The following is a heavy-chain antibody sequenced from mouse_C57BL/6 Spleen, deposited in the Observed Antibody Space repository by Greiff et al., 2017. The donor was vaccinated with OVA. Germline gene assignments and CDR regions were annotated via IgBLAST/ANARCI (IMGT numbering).Heavy chain of an antibody. J-gene: IGHJ3*01. V-gene: IGHV1-80*01. CDR2: IHPGDGDT. Sequence: VHLVESGAELVKPGASVKISCKASGYAFSSYWMNWVKQRPGKGLEWIGQIHPGDGDTNYNGKFKGKATLTADKSSSTAYMQLSSLTSEDSAVYFCARGRTAQATCAYWGQGTLVTVSA. D-gene: IGHD3-2*02. CDR3: ARGRTAQATCAY. CDR1: GYAFSSYW.